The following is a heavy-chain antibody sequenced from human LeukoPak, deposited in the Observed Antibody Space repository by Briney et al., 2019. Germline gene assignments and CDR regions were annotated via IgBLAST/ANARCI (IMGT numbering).Heavy chain of an antibody. CDR1: GGSISSGGYS. CDR3: ARGPYNYYDSSGYYGNFDY. D-gene: IGHD3-22*01. V-gene: IGHV4-30-2*01. J-gene: IGHJ4*02. CDR2: IYHSGST. Sequence: SETLSLTCTVSGGSISSGGYSWSWIRQPPGKGLEWIGYIYHSGSTYYNPSLKSRVAISVDRSKNQFSLKLSSVTAADTAVYYCARGPYNYYDSSGYYGNFDYWGQGTLVTVSS.